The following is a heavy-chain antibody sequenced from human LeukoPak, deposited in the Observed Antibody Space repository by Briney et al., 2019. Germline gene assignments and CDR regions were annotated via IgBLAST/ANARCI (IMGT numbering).Heavy chain of an antibody. CDR1: GFTFSSYA. CDR2: ISYDGSNK. CDR3: ARAKVTSPGKVPYYFDY. Sequence: GGSLRLSCAASGFTFSSYAMHWVRQAPGKGLEWVAVISYDGSNKYYADSVKGRFTISRDNSKNTLYLQMNSLRAEDTAVYYCARAKVTSPGKVPYYFDYWGQGTLVTVSS. D-gene: IGHD5-18*01. J-gene: IGHJ4*02. V-gene: IGHV3-30-3*01.